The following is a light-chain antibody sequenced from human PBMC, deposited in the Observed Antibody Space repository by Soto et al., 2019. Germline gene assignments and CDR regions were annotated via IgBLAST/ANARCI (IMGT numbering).Light chain of an antibody. CDR3: QQGGNWPVT. J-gene: IGKJ5*01. CDR2: GAS. CDR1: QGVGTY. Sequence: VLTQSPATLSLSPGERATLSCRASQGVGTYLAWYQVLLGQAPRLLISGASNRATGIPVRFNGGGSGAEFTLTINSLESEDFGVYFCQQGGNWPVTFGQGTRVEIK. V-gene: IGKV3D-11*01.